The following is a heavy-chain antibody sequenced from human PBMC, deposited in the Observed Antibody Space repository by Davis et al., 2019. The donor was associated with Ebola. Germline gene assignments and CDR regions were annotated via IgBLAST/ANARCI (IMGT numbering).Heavy chain of an antibody. V-gene: IGHV1-18*01. D-gene: IGHD4-17*01. CDR3: AREAYGDMGHWFDP. CDR1: GYTFTSYG. CDR2: ISAYNDNT. Sequence: AASVKVSCKASGYTFTSYGISWVRQAPGQGLEWMGWISAYNDNTNYAQKLQGRVTMTTDTSTSTAYMELSRLRSDDTAVYYCAREAYGDMGHWFDPWGQGTLVTVSS. J-gene: IGHJ5*02.